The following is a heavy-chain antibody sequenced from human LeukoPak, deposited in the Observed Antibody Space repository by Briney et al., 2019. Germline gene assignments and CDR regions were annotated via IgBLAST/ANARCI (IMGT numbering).Heavy chain of an antibody. CDR3: ALYYYDSSGYYYVEY. J-gene: IGHJ4*02. V-gene: IGHV4-34*01. Sequence: SETLSLTCAVYGGSFSGYYWSWIRQPPGKGLEWIGEINHSGSTNYNPSLKSRVTISVDTSKNQFSLKLSSVTAADTAVYYCALYYYDSSGYYYVEYWGQGTLVTVSS. D-gene: IGHD3-22*01. CDR2: INHSGST. CDR1: GGSFSGYY.